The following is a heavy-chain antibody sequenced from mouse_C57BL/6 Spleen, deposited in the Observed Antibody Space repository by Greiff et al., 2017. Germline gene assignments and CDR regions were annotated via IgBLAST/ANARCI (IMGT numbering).Heavy chain of an antibody. J-gene: IGHJ4*01. CDR3: ARPVVATDYAMDY. CDR2: INPNNGGT. D-gene: IGHD1-1*01. CDR1: GYTFTDYY. V-gene: IGHV1-26*01. Sequence: VQLQQSGPELVKPGASVKISCKASGYTFTDYYMNWVKQSHGKSLEWIGDINPNNGGTSYNQKFKGKATFTVDKSSSTAYMELRSLTSEDSAVYYCARPVVATDYAMDYWGQGTSVTVSS.